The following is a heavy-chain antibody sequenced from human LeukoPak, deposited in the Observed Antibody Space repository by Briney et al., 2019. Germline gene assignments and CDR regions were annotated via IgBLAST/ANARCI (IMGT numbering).Heavy chain of an antibody. Sequence: AGSLSLSCAASGFTVSSNYMNWVRQAPGKGLEWVSVIYSGGSTYYADSVKGRFTISRDNSKNTLYLQMNSLRPEDTAVYYCARDRGSYAWDYWGQGTLVTVSS. J-gene: IGHJ4*02. D-gene: IGHD5-12*01. CDR2: IYSGGST. CDR3: ARDRGSYAWDY. CDR1: GFTVSSNY. V-gene: IGHV3-66*02.